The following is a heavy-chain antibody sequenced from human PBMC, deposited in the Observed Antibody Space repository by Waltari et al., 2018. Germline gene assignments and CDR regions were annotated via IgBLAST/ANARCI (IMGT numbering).Heavy chain of an antibody. D-gene: IGHD3-9*01. CDR1: GFLFSCFA. V-gene: IGHV3-30*02. CDR3: AKDFDTGPEGLGT. CDR2: VRYHGGSA. Sequence: QVQLVESGGTVVQPGGSLRLACAPFGFLFSCFALDWVRQAPGKGLEWVAFVRYHGGSATYADSVRGRFTISKDTSNDILYLDMSSLRAEDTATYYCAKDFDTGPEGLGTWGQGTDVIVSS. J-gene: IGHJ3*01.